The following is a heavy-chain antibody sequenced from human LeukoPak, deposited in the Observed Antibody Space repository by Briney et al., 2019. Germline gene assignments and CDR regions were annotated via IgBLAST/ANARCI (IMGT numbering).Heavy chain of an antibody. J-gene: IGHJ5*02. Sequence: SETLSLTCTVSGGSISSYYWSWIRQPPGKGLEWIGYIYYSGSTNYNPSLKSRVTISVDTSKNQFSLKLSSVTAADTAVYYCARGAYDFWSGSRNWFDPWGQGTLVTVSS. CDR2: IYYSGST. D-gene: IGHD3-3*01. CDR1: GGSISSYY. V-gene: IGHV4-59*01. CDR3: ARGAYDFWSGSRNWFDP.